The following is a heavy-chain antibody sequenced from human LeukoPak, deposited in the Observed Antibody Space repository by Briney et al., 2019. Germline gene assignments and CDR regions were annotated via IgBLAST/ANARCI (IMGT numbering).Heavy chain of an antibody. Sequence: GASVKVSCKASGYTFTSYGISWVRQAPGQGLEWMGWISAYNGNTNYAQKLQGRVAMTTDTSTSTAYMELRSLRSDDTAVYYCARAQQQLVNYYYMDVWGKGTTVTVSS. CDR1: GYTFTSYG. V-gene: IGHV1-18*01. J-gene: IGHJ6*03. D-gene: IGHD6-13*01. CDR2: ISAYNGNT. CDR3: ARAQQQLVNYYYMDV.